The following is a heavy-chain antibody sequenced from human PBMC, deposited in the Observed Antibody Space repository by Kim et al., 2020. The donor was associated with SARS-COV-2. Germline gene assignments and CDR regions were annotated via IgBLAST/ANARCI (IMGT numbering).Heavy chain of an antibody. CDR3: ARGGGDY. Sequence: YSGSTYYNPSLKSRVTISVDTSKNQFSLKLSSVTAADTAVYYCARGGGDYWGQGTLVTVSS. D-gene: IGHD3-16*01. J-gene: IGHJ4*02. V-gene: IGHV4-31*02. CDR2: YSGST.